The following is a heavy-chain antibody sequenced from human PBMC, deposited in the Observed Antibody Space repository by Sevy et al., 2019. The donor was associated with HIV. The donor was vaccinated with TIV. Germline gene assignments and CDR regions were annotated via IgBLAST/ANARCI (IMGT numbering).Heavy chain of an antibody. CDR3: ARGINFYGSGREGHSYMDV. J-gene: IGHJ6*03. D-gene: IGHD3-10*01. CDR1: GFAFSNFA. V-gene: IGHV3-23*01. CDR2: ISGSSAYT. Sequence: GGSLRLSCAASGFAFSNFAISWVRQAPGKGLEWVSLISGSSAYTYYADSVKGRFTISRDNSKNTLYLQRNSLRVEDTALYYCARGINFYGSGREGHSYMDVWGKGTTVTVSS.